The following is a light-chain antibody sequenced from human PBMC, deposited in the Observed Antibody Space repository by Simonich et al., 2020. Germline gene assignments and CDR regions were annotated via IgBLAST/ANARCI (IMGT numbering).Light chain of an antibody. CDR2: LNSDGSH. CDR3: QTWGTGVV. CDR1: SGHSSYA. Sequence: QLVLTQSPSASASLGASVTLTCTLSSGHSSYAIAWHQQQPEKGPRSLMNLNSDGSHSKGDVIPARFSGSSSGAERYLTISSLQSEDEADYYCQTWGTGVVFGGGTKLTVL. V-gene: IGLV4-69*01. J-gene: IGLJ2*01.